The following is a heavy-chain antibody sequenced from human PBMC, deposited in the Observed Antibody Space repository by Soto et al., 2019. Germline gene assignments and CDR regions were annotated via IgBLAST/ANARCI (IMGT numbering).Heavy chain of an antibody. CDR3: ARGPQGDYVYFQH. Sequence: PGGSLRLSCAASGFTFSSYAMHWVRQAPGKGLEWVAVISYDGSNKYYADSVKGRFTISRDNSKNTLYLQMNSLRAEDTAVYYCARGPQGDYVYFQHWGQGTLVTVSS. V-gene: IGHV3-30-3*01. J-gene: IGHJ1*01. CDR2: ISYDGSNK. D-gene: IGHD4-17*01. CDR1: GFTFSSYA.